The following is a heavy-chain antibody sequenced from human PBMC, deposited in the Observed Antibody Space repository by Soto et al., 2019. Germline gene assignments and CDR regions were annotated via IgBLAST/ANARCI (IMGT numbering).Heavy chain of an antibody. J-gene: IGHJ6*02. CDR2: IIPIFGTA. Sequence: GASVKVSCKASGGTFSSYSINWVRQAPGQGLEWMGEIIPIFGTANYAQKFQGRVTITANKSTSTAYMELSSLRSEDTAVYYCAEGVERWFGERRLRDYYYGMDVWGQGTTVTVSS. CDR3: AEGVERWFGERRLRDYYYGMDV. V-gene: IGHV1-69*06. CDR1: GGTFSSYS. D-gene: IGHD3-10*01.